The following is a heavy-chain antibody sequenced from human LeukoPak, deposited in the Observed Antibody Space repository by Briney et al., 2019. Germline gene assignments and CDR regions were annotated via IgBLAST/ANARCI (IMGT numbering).Heavy chain of an antibody. Sequence: GGSLRLSCAASGFTFSSYWMSWVRQAPGKGLEWVANIEQDGSEKYYVDSVKGRFTISRDNAKNSLYLQMNSLRAEDTAVYYCARADTYYYDPGYGMDVWGQGTTVTVSS. CDR1: GFTFSSYW. V-gene: IGHV3-7*01. D-gene: IGHD3-22*01. CDR2: IEQDGSEK. CDR3: ARADTYYYDPGYGMDV. J-gene: IGHJ6*02.